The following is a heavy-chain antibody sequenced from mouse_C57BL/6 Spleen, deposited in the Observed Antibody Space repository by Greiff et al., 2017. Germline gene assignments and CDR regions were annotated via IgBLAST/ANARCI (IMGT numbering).Heavy chain of an antibody. CDR2: IYPGNSDT. J-gene: IGHJ2*01. Sequence: VQLKESGTVLARPGASVKMSCKTSGYTFTSYWMHWVKQRPGQGLEWIGAIYPGNSDTSYNQKFKGKAKLTAVTSASTAYMEISSLTNEDSAVYYCTRSGTTVGDYWCQGTTLTVSS. V-gene: IGHV1-5*01. D-gene: IGHD1-1*01. CDR1: GYTFTSYW. CDR3: TRSGTTVGDY.